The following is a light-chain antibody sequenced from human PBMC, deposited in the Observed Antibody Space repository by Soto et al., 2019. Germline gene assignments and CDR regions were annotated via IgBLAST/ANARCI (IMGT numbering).Light chain of an antibody. CDR2: DAS. CDR1: QTVTND. Sequence: EFVLTQSPHTLSLPPGERATLSCRASQTVTNDYLAWYQQKDGQAPRLLIYDASTRATGVPDRFSGSGSGTEFTLTISSLQSEDFAVYYCQQYNNWPPYTFGQGTKVDIK. J-gene: IGKJ2*01. V-gene: IGKV3D-15*01. CDR3: QQYNNWPPYT.